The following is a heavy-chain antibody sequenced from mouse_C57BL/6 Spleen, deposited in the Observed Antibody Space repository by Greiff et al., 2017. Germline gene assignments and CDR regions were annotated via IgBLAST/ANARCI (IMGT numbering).Heavy chain of an antibody. Sequence: QVQLQQPGAELVRPGTSVKLSCKASGYTFTSYWMHWVKQRPGQGLEWIGVIDPSDSYTNYNQKFKGKATLTVDTSSSTAYMQLSSLTSEDSAVYYCARKANLGSSPDYWGQGTTHTVSS. CDR3: ARKANLGSSPDY. V-gene: IGHV1-59*01. D-gene: IGHD1-1*01. CDR1: GYTFTSYW. CDR2: IDPSDSYT. J-gene: IGHJ2*01.